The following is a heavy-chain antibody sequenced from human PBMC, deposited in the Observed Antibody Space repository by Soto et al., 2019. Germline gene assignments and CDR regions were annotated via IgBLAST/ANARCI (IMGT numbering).Heavy chain of an antibody. V-gene: IGHV3-30-3*01. CDR2: ISYDGSNK. J-gene: IGHJ3*02. CDR3: ASRREWLDAFDI. CDR1: GFTFSSYA. Sequence: GGSLRLSCAASGFTFSSYAMHWVRQAPGKGLEWVAVISYDGSNKYYADSVKGRFTISRDNSKNTLYLQMNSLRAEDTAVYYCASRREWLDAFDIWGQGTMVTVSS. D-gene: IGHD5-12*01.